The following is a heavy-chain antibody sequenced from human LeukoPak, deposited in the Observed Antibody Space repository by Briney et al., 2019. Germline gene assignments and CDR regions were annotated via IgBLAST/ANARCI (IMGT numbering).Heavy chain of an antibody. V-gene: IGHV3-21*01. CDR2: ISSSSSHI. CDR3: SDVSGSY. D-gene: IGHD3-10*01. CDR1: GFTFSSYN. Sequence: GRALRLSCAASGFTFSSYNMNWVRQAPGKGLEWVSFISSSSSHIYYADSVKGRFTISRHNAKNSLYLQMNSLRAEDTAVYYCSDVSGSYWGQGTLVTVSS. J-gene: IGHJ4*02.